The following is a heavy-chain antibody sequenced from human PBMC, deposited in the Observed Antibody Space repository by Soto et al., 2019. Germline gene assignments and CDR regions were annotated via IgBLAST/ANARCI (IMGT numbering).Heavy chain of an antibody. CDR2: IYYSGST. CDR3: ARVGASIAAPYNWFDP. V-gene: IGHV4-31*03. D-gene: IGHD6-6*01. CDR1: GGSISSGGYY. Sequence: SETLSLTCTVSGGSISSGGYYWSWIRQHPGKGLEWIGYIYYSGSTYYNPSLKSRVTISVDTSKNQFSLKLSSVTAADTAVYYCARVGASIAAPYNWFDPWGQGTLVTVSS. J-gene: IGHJ5*02.